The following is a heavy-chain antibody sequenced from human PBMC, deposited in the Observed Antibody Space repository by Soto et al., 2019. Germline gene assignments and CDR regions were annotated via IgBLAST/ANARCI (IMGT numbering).Heavy chain of an antibody. CDR2: ISYDGSNK. CDR1: GFTFSSYG. D-gene: IGHD2-15*01. V-gene: IGHV3-30*03. Sequence: GGSLRLSCAASGFTFSSYGMHWVRQAPGKGLEWVTVISYDGSNKYYADSVKGRFTISRDKSKNTLFLQMNSLRAEDTAVYYCADLGYCSGGSCYSGPRFDPWGQGTRVTVSS. J-gene: IGHJ5*02. CDR3: ADLGYCSGGSCYSGPRFDP.